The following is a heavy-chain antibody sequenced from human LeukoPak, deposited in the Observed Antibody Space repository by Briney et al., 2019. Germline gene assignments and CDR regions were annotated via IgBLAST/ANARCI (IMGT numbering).Heavy chain of an antibody. CDR1: GFTFDDYG. Sequence: GGSLRLSCAASGFTFDDYGMSWVRQAPGKGLEWVSGINWNGGSTGYADSVKGRFTISRDNAKNSLYLQMNSLRAEDTALYYCAKVYDSSGYGLVGAFDIWGQGTMVTVSS. D-gene: IGHD3-22*01. CDR3: AKVYDSSGYGLVGAFDI. J-gene: IGHJ3*02. CDR2: INWNGGST. V-gene: IGHV3-20*04.